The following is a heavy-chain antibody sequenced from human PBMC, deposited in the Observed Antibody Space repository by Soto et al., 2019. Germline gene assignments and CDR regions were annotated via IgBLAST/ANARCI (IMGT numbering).Heavy chain of an antibody. CDR1: GFTFSSYA. D-gene: IGHD3-10*01. CDR3: AKGLTYYYGSGSYYSDY. Sequence: EVQLLESGGGLVQPGGSLRLSCAASGFTFSSYAMSWVRQAPGKGLEWVSAISGSGGSTYYADSVKGRFTISRDNSKNTLYLQMNSLRAEDTAVYYCAKGLTYYYGSGSYYSDYCGQGTLVSVS. V-gene: IGHV3-23*01. J-gene: IGHJ4*02. CDR2: ISGSGGST.